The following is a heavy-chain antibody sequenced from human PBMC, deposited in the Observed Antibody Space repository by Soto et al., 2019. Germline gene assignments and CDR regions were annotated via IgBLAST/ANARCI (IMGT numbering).Heavy chain of an antibody. V-gene: IGHV3-30-3*01. CDR1: GFTFSSYA. J-gene: IGHJ6*02. Sequence: QVQLVESGGGVVQPGRSLRLSCAASGFTFSSYAMHWVRQAPGKGLEWVAVISYDGSNKYYADSVNGRFTISRDNSKNKLYLQMNTPRAEDTAVYYCARDNGWGIGLDYYSGMDVWCQGTTVTVSS. CDR3: ARDNGWGIGLDYYSGMDV. CDR2: ISYDGSNK. D-gene: IGHD3-10*01.